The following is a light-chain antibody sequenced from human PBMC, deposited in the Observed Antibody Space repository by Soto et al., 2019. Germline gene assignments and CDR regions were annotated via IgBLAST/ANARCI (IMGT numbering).Light chain of an antibody. CDR1: QSVSNN. CDR2: GAS. CDR3: QQYNSWLWT. Sequence: EIVMTQSPATLSVSPGEKATLSCRASQSVSNNLAWFQQKPGQVPRLLIYGASNRATGVSARFSGSGSGTEFTLTISSLQSEDFAVYYCQQYNSWLWTFGQGTKVDIK. V-gene: IGKV3-15*01. J-gene: IGKJ1*01.